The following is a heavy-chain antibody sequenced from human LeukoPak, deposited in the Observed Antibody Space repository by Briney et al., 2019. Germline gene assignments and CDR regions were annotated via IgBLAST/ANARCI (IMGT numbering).Heavy chain of an antibody. J-gene: IGHJ5*02. Sequence: PGGSLRLSCAASGLTFSGYWMHWVRQAPGKGLMWVSPIKRDGRSTSHAESVKGRFTNTRANAKNPLYLQMNTLKAEDTAVYYCARDQRALNWFDPWGQGTLVTVSS. V-gene: IGHV3-74*01. CDR1: GLTFSGYW. CDR2: IKRDGRST. CDR3: ARDQRALNWFDP.